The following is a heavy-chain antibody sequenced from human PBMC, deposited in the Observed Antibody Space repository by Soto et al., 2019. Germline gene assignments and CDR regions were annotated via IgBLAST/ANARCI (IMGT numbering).Heavy chain of an antibody. Sequence: SETLSLTCAVYGGSFSSNNYYWGWIRQPPGKGLEWIGGINYSGNTYYDPSLKSRVTISVDTSKNQFSLKLSSVTAADTAVYYCARPLYSYGPMDVWGQGTTVTVSS. D-gene: IGHD5-18*01. CDR2: INYSGNT. CDR1: GGSFSSNNYY. CDR3: ARPLYSYGPMDV. V-gene: IGHV4-39*07. J-gene: IGHJ6*02.